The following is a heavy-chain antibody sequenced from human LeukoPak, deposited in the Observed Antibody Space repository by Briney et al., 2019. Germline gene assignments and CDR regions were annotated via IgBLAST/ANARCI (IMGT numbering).Heavy chain of an antibody. J-gene: IGHJ5*02. D-gene: IGHD3-10*01. CDR2: IYSSGST. V-gene: IGHV4-59*01. CDR3: ARADPNASGYFYRFNWFDP. Sequence: SETLSLTCTVTGGSMSSYYWNWVRQPPGKGLEWIGNIYSSGSTDYNPSLKSRVTISLDTSKFQFSLRLNSVTAADTAVYYCARADPNASGYFYRFNWFDPWGQGTLVTVSS. CDR1: GGSMSSYY.